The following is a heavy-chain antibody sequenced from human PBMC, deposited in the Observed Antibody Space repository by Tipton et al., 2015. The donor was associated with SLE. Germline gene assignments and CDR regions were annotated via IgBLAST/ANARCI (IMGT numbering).Heavy chain of an antibody. V-gene: IGHV4-59*01. J-gene: IGHJ4*02. D-gene: IGHD4/OR15-4a*01. CDR3: ARDGYGVSHFSY. Sequence: TLSLTCTVSGGSISSYYWSWIRQPPGKGLEWIGYIYYSGSTNYNPSLKSRVTISVDTSKNQFSLKLSSVTAADTAVYYCARDGYGVSHFSYWGQGTPVTVSS. CDR1: GGSISSYY. CDR2: IYYSGST.